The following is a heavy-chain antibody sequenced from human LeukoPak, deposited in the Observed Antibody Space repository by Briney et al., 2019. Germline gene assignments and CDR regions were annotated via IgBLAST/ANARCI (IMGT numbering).Heavy chain of an antibody. CDR3: ARESGAVAGRPIDY. J-gene: IGHJ4*02. CDR1: GYTFTGYY. D-gene: IGHD6-19*01. CDR2: INPNSGGT. V-gene: IGHV1-2*02. Sequence: ASVKVSCKASGYTFTGYYMHWVRQAPGQGLEWMGWINPNSGGTNCAQKFQGRVTMTRDTSISTAYMELSRLRSDDTAVYYCARESGAVAGRPIDYWGQGTLVTVSS.